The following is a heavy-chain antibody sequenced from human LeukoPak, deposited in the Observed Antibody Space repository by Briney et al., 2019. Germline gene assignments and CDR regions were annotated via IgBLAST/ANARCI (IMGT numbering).Heavy chain of an antibody. CDR3: ARDPWTMSDAFDI. CDR1: GFTFSSYG. CDR2: INSDGSST. J-gene: IGHJ3*02. D-gene: IGHD3-10*02. V-gene: IGHV3-74*01. Sequence: PGGSLRLSCAASGFTFSSYGMSWVRQAPGKGLVWVSRINSDGSSTSYADSVKGRFTISRDNAKNTLYLQMNSLRAEDTAVYYCARDPWTMSDAFDIWGQGTMVTVSS.